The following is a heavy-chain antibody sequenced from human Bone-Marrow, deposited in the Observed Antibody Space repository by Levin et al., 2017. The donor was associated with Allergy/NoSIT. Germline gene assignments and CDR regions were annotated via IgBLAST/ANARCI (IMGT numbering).Heavy chain of an antibody. D-gene: IGHD6-13*01. CDR1: GFPFRTYG. Sequence: LSLPCATSGFPFRTYGMAWVRQAPGKGLEWVASITTTSNYIHYADSVKGRFTISRDNANNSLSLQMNRLRGEDTAVYYCARAAGAAGRGGMDVWGQGAAVTVSS. V-gene: IGHV3-21*01. J-gene: IGHJ6*02. CDR3: ARAAGAAGRGGMDV. CDR2: ITTTSNYI.